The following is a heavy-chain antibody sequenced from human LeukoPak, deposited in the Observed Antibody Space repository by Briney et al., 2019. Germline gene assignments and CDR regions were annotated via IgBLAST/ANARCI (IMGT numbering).Heavy chain of an antibody. V-gene: IGHV3-11*06. J-gene: IGHJ4*02. Sequence: GGSLRLSCAASGFTFSDYYMSWIRQAPGKGREWVSYISSSNSYTNYADSVKGRFTISRDNAKNSLYLQMNSLRAEDTAVYYCARVVGGSGYNQEFDYWGQGTLVTVSS. CDR1: GFTFSDYY. CDR2: ISSSNSYT. D-gene: IGHD3-22*01. CDR3: ARVVGGSGYNQEFDY.